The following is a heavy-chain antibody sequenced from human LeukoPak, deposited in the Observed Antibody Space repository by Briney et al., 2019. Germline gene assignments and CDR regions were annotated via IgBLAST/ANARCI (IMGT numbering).Heavy chain of an antibody. V-gene: IGHV4-59*01. D-gene: IGHD2-2*01. Sequence: PSETLSLTCTVSGGSITSYYWSWIRQSPGKGLEWIGYIYNSGNTNYNPSLKSRVTISLDTSKNQFSLKLTSVTAADTAIYYCASGGYCGTTSCYPKWFDPWGQGTLVTVSS. CDR2: IYNSGNT. J-gene: IGHJ5*02. CDR1: GGSITSYY. CDR3: ASGGYCGTTSCYPKWFDP.